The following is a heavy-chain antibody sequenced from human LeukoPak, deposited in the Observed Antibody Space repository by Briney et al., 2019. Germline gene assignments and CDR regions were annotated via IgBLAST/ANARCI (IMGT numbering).Heavy chain of an antibody. CDR2: INPNSGGT. V-gene: IGHV1-2*02. CDR1: GYTFTSYY. Sequence: GASVKVSCKASGYTFTSYYMYWVRQAPGQGLEWMGWINPNSGGTNYAQKFQGRVTMTRDTSISTAYMELSRLRSDDTAVYYCARDGGDSSGYYWVSHYYYMDVWGKGTTVTVSS. J-gene: IGHJ6*03. D-gene: IGHD3-22*01. CDR3: ARDGGDSSGYYWVSHYYYMDV.